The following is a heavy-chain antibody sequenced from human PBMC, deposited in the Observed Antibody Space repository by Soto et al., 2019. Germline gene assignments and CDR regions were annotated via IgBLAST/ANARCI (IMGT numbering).Heavy chain of an antibody. Sequence: PGGSLRLSCAASGFTFSSYWMHWVRQAPGKGLVWVSRINPDGSSTHYADSVKGRSTISRDNAKNTLYLQMNSLRVEDTAVYYCASQGYCSGGTCGAYWGQGTLVTGSS. J-gene: IGHJ4*02. V-gene: IGHV3-74*01. CDR2: INPDGSST. CDR1: GFTFSSYW. CDR3: ASQGYCSGGTCGAY. D-gene: IGHD2-15*01.